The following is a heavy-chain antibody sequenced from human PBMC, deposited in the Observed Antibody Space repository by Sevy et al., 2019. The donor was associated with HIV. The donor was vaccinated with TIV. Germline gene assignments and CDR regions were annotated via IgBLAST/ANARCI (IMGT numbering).Heavy chain of an antibody. CDR3: AKPGKFSGSYLDAFDI. D-gene: IGHD1-26*01. V-gene: IGHV3-30*18. CDR1: GFTFSKYG. Sequence: GGSLRLSCAASGFTFSKYGMHWVRQAPGKGLEWVAVISYDGGNKYYADSVKGRFTISKDNFKNTLYLQMNSLRAEDTGIYDCAKPGKFSGSYLDAFDIWGQGTMVTVSS. J-gene: IGHJ3*02. CDR2: ISYDGGNK.